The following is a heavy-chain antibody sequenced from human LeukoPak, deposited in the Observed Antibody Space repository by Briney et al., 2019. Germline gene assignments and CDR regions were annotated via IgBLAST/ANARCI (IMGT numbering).Heavy chain of an antibody. V-gene: IGHV4-34*01. J-gene: IGHJ4*02. CDR1: GGSFSGYY. D-gene: IGHD4-11*01. Sequence: SETLSLTCAVYGGSFSGYYWSWIRQPPGKGLERIGEINHSGSTNYNPSLKSRVTISVDTSKNQFSLKLSSVTAADTAVYYCARGPLDYSNSTLDYWGQGTLVTVSS. CDR3: ARGPLDYSNSTLDY. CDR2: INHSGST.